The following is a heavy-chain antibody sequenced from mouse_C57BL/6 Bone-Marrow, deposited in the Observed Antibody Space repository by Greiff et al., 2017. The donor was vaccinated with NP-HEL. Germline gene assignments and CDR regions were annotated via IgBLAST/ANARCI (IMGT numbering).Heavy chain of an antibody. V-gene: IGHV1-4*01. J-gene: IGHJ4*01. Sequence: QVQLKQSGAELARPGASVKMSCKASGYTFTSYTMHWVKQRPGQGLEWIGYINPSSGYTKYNQKFKDKATLTADKSSSTAYMQLSSLTSEDSAVYYCARSTAFYAMDYWGQGTSVPVSS. CDR1: GYTFTSYT. CDR2: INPSSGYT. D-gene: IGHD3-1*01. CDR3: ARSTAFYAMDY.